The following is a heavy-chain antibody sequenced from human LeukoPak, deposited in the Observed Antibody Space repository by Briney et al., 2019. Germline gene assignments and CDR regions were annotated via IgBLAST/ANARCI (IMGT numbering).Heavy chain of an antibody. CDR1: GGSISSGDYY. D-gene: IGHD3-22*01. CDR2: IYYSGST. V-gene: IGHV4-30-4*01. J-gene: IGHJ4*02. CDR3: AGVPQAPDSSGYYAFDY. Sequence: PSETLSLTCTVSGGSISSGDYYWSWIRQPPGKGLEWIGYIYYSGSTYYNPSLKSRVTISVDTSKNQFSLKLSSVTAADTAVYYCAGVPQAPDSSGYYAFDYWGQGTLVTVSS.